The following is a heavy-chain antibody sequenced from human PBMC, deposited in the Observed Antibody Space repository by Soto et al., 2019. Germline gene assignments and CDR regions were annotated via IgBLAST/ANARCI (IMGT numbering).Heavy chain of an antibody. J-gene: IGHJ3*02. CDR1: GYPVTAYY. CDR3: ARGGGVGVAGSAAFDM. CDR2: INPATGAA. Sequence: QLHLVQSGAVVKKPGASVTVSCSASGYPVTAYYMHWVRQAPGRGLEWMGGINPATGAAKYTQTFQGGVTMTRDTSTRTVFMERSGLTSEDTAVFYCARGGGVGVAGSAAFDMWGQGTLVTVSS. V-gene: IGHV1-2*02. D-gene: IGHD3-3*01.